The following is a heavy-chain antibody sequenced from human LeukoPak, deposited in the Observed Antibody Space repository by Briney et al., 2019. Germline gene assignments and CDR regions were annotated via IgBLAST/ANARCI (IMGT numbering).Heavy chain of an antibody. J-gene: IGHJ5*02. CDR3: ARRDLWFGEAPDWFDH. D-gene: IGHD3-10*01. V-gene: IGHV1-18*01. Sequence: GASVTVSCKASGGTFGSYAISWVRQAPGQGLEWMGWISAYNGNTNYAQKLQGRVTMTTDTSTSTAYMELRSLRSDDTAVYYCARRDLWFGEAPDWFDHWGQGTLVTVSS. CDR2: ISAYNGNT. CDR1: GGTFGSYA.